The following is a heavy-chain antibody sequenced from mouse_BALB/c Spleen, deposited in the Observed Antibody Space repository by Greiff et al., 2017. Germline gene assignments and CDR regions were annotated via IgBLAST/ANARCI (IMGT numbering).Heavy chain of an antibody. CDR3: ARVGIHYWFAY. CDR2: ISSGGSYT. V-gene: IGHV5-9-4*01. J-gene: IGHJ3*01. D-gene: IGHD1-2*01. Sequence: EVHLVESGGGLVKPGGSLKLSCAASGFTFSSYAMSWVRQSPEKRLEWVAEISSGGSYTYYPDTVTGRFTISRDNAKNTLYLEMSSLRSEDTAMYYCARVGIHYWFAYWGQGTLVTVSA. CDR1: GFTFSSYA.